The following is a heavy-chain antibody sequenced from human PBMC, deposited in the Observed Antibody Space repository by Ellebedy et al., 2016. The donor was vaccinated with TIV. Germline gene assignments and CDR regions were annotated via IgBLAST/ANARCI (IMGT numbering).Heavy chain of an antibody. CDR1: GGSISYYY. D-gene: IGHD4-17*01. Sequence: MPGGSLRLSCTVSGGSISYYYWSWIRQPPGKGLEWIGYVYHIGSATYNPSLKSRVTMSVDTSKNQFSLNLSSVTAADTAVYYCARVLRAGRSGDYLDYWGQGALVTVSS. V-gene: IGHV4-59*12. CDR3: ARVLRAGRSGDYLDY. J-gene: IGHJ4*02. CDR2: VYHIGSA.